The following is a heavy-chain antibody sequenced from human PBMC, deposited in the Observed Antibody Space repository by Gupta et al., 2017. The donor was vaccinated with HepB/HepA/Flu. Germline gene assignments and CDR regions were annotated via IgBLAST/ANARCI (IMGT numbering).Heavy chain of an antibody. J-gene: IGHJ4*02. CDR1: GFNVSSNY. CDR3: AREATLMLYSN. D-gene: IGHD2-8*01. CDR2: IYAGGST. V-gene: IGHV3-66*01. Sequence: EVQLVESGGGLVKPGGSLRLSCAASGFNVSSNYMSWVRQAPGKGLEWVSFIYAGGSTYYADSVQGRFTISRDNSKNTLYLQMNSLRAEDTAVYYCAREATLMLYSNWGQGTLVTVSS.